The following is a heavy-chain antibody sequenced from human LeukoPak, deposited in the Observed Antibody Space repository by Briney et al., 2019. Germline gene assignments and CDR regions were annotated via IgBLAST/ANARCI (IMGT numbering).Heavy chain of an antibody. Sequence: GGSLRLSCAASGFTFSSCDMHWVRQAPGKGLEWVAVISYDGSNKYYAASVKGRFTISRDNSKNTLYLQMNSLRAEDTAVYYCGRDLGGRGGAWGQGTLVTVSS. V-gene: IGHV3-30*03. J-gene: IGHJ5*02. CDR3: GRDLGGRGGA. CDR2: ISYDGSNK. D-gene: IGHD1-26*01. CDR1: GFTFSSCD.